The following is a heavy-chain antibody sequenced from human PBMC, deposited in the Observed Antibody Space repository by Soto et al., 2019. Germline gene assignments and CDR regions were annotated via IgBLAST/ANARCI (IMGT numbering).Heavy chain of an antibody. V-gene: IGHV3-74*01. CDR2: INSDGSTT. CDR3: ARGHTKDCSGGSCYYLFDY. CDR1: GFTFNNYW. D-gene: IGHD2-15*01. J-gene: IGHJ4*02. Sequence: EVQLVESGGGLVQPGGSLRLSCAASGFTFNNYWMHWVRQGPGKGLVWVSRINSDGSTTAYADSVKGRFTISRDNAKNTLYLQMNSLRVEDTAVYYCARGHTKDCSGGSCYYLFDYWGQGTLVTVSS.